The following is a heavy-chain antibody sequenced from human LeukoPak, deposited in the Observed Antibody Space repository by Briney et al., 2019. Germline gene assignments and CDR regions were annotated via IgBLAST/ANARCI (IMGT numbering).Heavy chain of an antibody. D-gene: IGHD5-18*01. CDR3: ARRAPYSYEWSTLDY. Sequence: PSETLSLTRTVSGGSISSYYWSWIRQPPGKGLEWIGYIYYSGSTNYNPSLKSRVTISVDTSKNQFSLKLSSVTAADTAVYHCARRAPYSYEWSTLDYWGQGTLVTVSS. J-gene: IGHJ4*02. V-gene: IGHV4-59*08. CDR2: IYYSGST. CDR1: GGSISSYY.